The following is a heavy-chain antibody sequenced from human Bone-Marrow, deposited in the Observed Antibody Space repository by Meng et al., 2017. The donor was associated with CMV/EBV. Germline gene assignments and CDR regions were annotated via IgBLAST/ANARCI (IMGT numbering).Heavy chain of an antibody. D-gene: IGHD3-22*01. V-gene: IGHV4-34*01. CDR2: INHSGST. CDR3: ARGVSGYYYNWFDP. Sequence: SETLSLTCAVYGGSFSGYYWSWIRQPPGKGLEWIGEINHSGSTNYNPSLKSRVTISVDTSKNQCSLKLSSVTAADTAVYYCARGVSGYYYNWFDPWGQGTLVTVSS. CDR1: GGSFSGYY. J-gene: IGHJ5*02.